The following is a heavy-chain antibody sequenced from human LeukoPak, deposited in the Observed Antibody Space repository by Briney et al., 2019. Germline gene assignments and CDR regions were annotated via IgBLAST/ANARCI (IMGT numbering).Heavy chain of an antibody. D-gene: IGHD1-1*01. CDR3: AKVNWNWDEYFQH. CDR2: ISYDGSNK. J-gene: IGHJ1*01. CDR1: GFTFDDYA. V-gene: IGHV3-30*18. Sequence: GGSLRLSCAASGFTFDDYAMHWVRQAPGKGLEWVAVISYDGSNKYYADSVKGRFTISRDNSKNTLYLQMNSLRAEDTAVYYCAKVNWNWDEYFQHWGQGTLVTVSS.